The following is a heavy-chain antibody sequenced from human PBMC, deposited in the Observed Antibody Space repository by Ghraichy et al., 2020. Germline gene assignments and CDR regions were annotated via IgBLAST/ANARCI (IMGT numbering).Heavy chain of an antibody. CDR3: ARGTYYYDSSGYAVDY. J-gene: IGHJ4*02. Sequence: ASVKVSCKTSRYTFTSYYLHLVRQAPGQGLEWMGIINPSGGSTSYTQKFQGRVTMTRDTSTSTVYMELSSLRSEDTAVYYCARGTYYYDSSGYAVDYWGQGILVTVSS. V-gene: IGHV1-46*01. D-gene: IGHD3-22*01. CDR1: RYTFTSYY. CDR2: INPSGGST.